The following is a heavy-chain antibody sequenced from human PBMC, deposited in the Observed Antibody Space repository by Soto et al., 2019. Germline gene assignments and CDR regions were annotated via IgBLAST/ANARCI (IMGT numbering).Heavy chain of an antibody. D-gene: IGHD3-3*01. Sequence: GGSLRLSCAASGFTFSGYAMSWVRQAPKKGIEKISTITGSVGSTYYADSVQGRFTISRDNSKNTLYLQMNSLRAEDTAVYFCAKDYSPGVVIINYYYMDVWGKGTTVTVSS. CDR2: ITGSVGST. V-gene: IGHV3-23*01. J-gene: IGHJ6*03. CDR3: AKDYSPGVVIINYYYMDV. CDR1: GFTFSGYA.